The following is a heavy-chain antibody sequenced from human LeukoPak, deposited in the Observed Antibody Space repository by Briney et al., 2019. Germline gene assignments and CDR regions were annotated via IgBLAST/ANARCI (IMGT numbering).Heavy chain of an antibody. Sequence: SETLSLTCTVSGGSISSSSYYWGWIRQPPGKGLEWIGSIYYSGSTNCNPSLKSRVTISIDTSKNQSSLKLRSVTAADTAVYYCARKVPIVRGLRWDYWGQGTLVTVSS. CDR2: IYYSGST. D-gene: IGHD3-10*01. J-gene: IGHJ4*02. V-gene: IGHV4-39*07. CDR1: GGSISSSSYY. CDR3: ARKVPIVRGLRWDY.